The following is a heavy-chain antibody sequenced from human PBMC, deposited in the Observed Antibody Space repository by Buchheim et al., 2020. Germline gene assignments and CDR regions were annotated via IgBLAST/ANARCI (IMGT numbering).Heavy chain of an antibody. CDR3: ARILTRGATGIEY. CDR1: GFTFSSYA. CDR2: ISNDGRSQ. D-gene: IGHD6-13*01. J-gene: IGHJ4*02. V-gene: IGHV3-30*04. Sequence: QVQLVESGGGVVQPGRPLRLSCAASGFTFSSYAMNWVRQAPGKGLEWVAVISNDGRSQYYADSVKGRFTLSRDNSRNTVYLQVNSLRAEDTAVYYCARILTRGATGIEYWGQGTL.